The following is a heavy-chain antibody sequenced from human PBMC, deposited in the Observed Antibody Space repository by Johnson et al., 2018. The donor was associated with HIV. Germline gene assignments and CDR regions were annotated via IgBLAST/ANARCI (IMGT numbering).Heavy chain of an antibody. CDR3: ARGRIATGGMRGGAFDV. V-gene: IGHV3-15*01. J-gene: IGHJ3*01. D-gene: IGHD6-13*01. CDR1: GFTFSNAW. Sequence: VQLVESGGGLVKPGGSLRLSCAASGFTFSNAWMSWVRQAPGKGLEWVGRIKSKTDGGTTDYAAPVKGRFTISRDDSTLYLQMNSLRVEDTAVYYCARGRIATGGMRGGAFDVWGQGTMVTVSP. CDR2: IKSKTDGGTT.